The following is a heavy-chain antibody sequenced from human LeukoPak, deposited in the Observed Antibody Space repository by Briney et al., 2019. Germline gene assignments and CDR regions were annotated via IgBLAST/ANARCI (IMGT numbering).Heavy chain of an antibody. D-gene: IGHD3-10*01. J-gene: IGHJ6*02. Sequence: GGSLRLSCAASGFTFSNAWMSWGRQAPGKGLEWVGRIKSKTDGGTTDYAAPVKGRFTISRDDSKNTLYLQMNSLKTEDTAVYYCTTDKGSYYYYGMDVWGQGTTVTVSS. V-gene: IGHV3-15*01. CDR3: TTDKGSYYYYGMDV. CDR1: GFTFSNAW. CDR2: IKSKTDGGTT.